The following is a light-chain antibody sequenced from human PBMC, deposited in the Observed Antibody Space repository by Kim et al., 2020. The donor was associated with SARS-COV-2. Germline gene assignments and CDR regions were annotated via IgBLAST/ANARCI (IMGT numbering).Light chain of an antibody. J-gene: IGLJ2*01. CDR2: DVS. CDR1: SSDVGGDND. CDR3: SSYTSSSTVV. Sequence: GPPSTIPYAGTSSDVGGDNDVSWYQQHPGHAPKLMIYDVSNRPSGVSNRFSGSKSGNTASLTISGLQAEDVADYYCSSYTSSSTVVFGGGTQLTVL. V-gene: IGLV2-14*03.